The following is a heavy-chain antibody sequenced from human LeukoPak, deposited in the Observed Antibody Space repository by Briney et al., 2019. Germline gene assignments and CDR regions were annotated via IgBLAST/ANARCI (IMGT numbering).Heavy chain of an antibody. D-gene: IGHD6-19*01. Sequence: GGSLRLSCAASGFTLSTYAMSWVRQAPGKGLEWVSAISTGGGATYYADSVKGRFTISRDTSKNTLYLQMNSLRAEDTAVYYCAKDARRSSGWWFFDHWGQGTLVTVSS. V-gene: IGHV3-23*01. CDR3: AKDARRSSGWWFFDH. J-gene: IGHJ4*02. CDR2: ISTGGGAT. CDR1: GFTLSTYA.